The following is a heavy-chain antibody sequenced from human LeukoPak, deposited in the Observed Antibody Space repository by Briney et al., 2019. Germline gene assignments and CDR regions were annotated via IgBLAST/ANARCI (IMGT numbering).Heavy chain of an antibody. Sequence: VASVKVSCKASGYSFTSYAMHRVRQALGQRPEWMGWINVDSGNTKYSEKFQDRVTITRDTSAGTAYVELSRLSSEDTAIYYCARDHRANGNFVSATTFDFWGQGTLVTVSS. CDR3: ARDHRANGNFVSATTFDF. V-gene: IGHV1-3*01. CDR1: GYSFTSYA. CDR2: INVDSGNT. D-gene: IGHD2/OR15-2a*01. J-gene: IGHJ4*02.